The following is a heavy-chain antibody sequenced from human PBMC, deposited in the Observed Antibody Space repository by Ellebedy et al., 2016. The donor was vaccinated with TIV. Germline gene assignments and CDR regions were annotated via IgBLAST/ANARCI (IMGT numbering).Heavy chain of an antibody. V-gene: IGHV3-23*01. CDR2: ISANGGTT. CDR1: GFTFSTYP. J-gene: IGHJ4*02. D-gene: IGHD3/OR15-3a*01. CDR3: ARRSTDFPFDS. Sequence: PGGSLRLSCAASGFTFSTYPMTWVRQAPGKGLEWVSIISANGGTTYYADSVKGRFTISRDNSKNTLFLQMSSRRAEDTAVYFCARRSTDFPFDSWGQGTLVTVSS.